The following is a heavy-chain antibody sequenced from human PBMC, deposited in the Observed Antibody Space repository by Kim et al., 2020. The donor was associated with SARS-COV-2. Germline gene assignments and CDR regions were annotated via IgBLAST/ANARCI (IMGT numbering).Heavy chain of an antibody. CDR1: GDSISSSSYY. CDR3: ARLRQQLVGSVYYYYYG. CDR2: IYYSGST. D-gene: IGHD6-13*01. V-gene: IGHV4-39*01. Sequence: SDTLSLTCTVSGDSISSSSYYWGWIRQPPGKGLEWIGSIYYSGSTYYNPSLKSRVTISVDTSKNQFSLKLSSVTAADTAVYYCARLRQQLVGSVYYYYYG. J-gene: IGHJ6*01.